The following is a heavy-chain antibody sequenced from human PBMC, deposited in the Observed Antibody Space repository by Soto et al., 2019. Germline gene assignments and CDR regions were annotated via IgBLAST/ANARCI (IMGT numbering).Heavy chain of an antibody. V-gene: IGHV3-7*01. D-gene: IGHD6-6*01. CDR3: ARVIAARLYYYGMDV. CDR2: IKQDGSEK. J-gene: IGHJ6*02. CDR1: GFTFENYW. Sequence: PGGSLRLSCAASGFTFENYWMTWFRQAPGEGLEWVANIKQDGSEKNYVGSVKGRFTIFRDNAKKSVYLQMNSLRAEDTAVYFCARVIAARLYYYGMDVWGQGTTVPVSS.